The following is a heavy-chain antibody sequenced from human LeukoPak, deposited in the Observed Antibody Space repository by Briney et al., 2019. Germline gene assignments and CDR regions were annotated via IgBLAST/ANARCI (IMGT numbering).Heavy chain of an antibody. CDR3: AHNPRWGRSDI. CDR2: INHSGST. Sequence: PSETLSLTCAVYGGSFSGYYWSWIRQPPGKGLEWIGEINHSGSTNYNPSLKSRVTISVDTSKNQFSLKLSSVTAADTAVYYCAHNPRWGRSDIWGQGTMGTVSS. J-gene: IGHJ3*02. CDR1: GGSFSGYY. D-gene: IGHD3-16*01. V-gene: IGHV4-34*01.